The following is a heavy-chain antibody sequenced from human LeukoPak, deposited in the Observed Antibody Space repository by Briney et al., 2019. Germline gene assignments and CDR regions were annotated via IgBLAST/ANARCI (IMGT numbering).Heavy chain of an antibody. CDR3: ARGRGYYDSSGYLLDY. J-gene: IGHJ4*02. Sequence: SETLSLTCTVSGGSISSYYWCWIRQPAGKGLEWIGRIYTSGSTNYNPSLKSRVTMSVDTSKNQFSLKLSSVTAADTAVYYCARGRGYYDSSGYLLDYWGQGTLVTVSS. V-gene: IGHV4-4*07. CDR1: GGSISSYY. D-gene: IGHD3-22*01. CDR2: IYTSGST.